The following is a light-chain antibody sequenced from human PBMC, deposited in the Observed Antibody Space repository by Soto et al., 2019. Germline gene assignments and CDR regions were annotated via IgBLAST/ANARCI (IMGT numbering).Light chain of an antibody. V-gene: IGKV2-28*01. Sequence: DIVMTQSPLSLPVTPGEPASISCRSSQSLLHSNGYNYLDWYLQKPGQSPKLLIHWASTRESGVPDRFSGSGSGTDFTLTISSLQSEDVAVYYCQQYYSFPTFGQGTKVDI. CDR2: WAS. CDR3: QQYYSFPT. CDR1: QSLLHSNGYNY. J-gene: IGKJ1*01.